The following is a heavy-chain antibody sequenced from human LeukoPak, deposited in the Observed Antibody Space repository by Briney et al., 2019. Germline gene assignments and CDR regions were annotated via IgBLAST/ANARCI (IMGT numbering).Heavy chain of an antibody. CDR2: INPNSGGT. Sequence: ASVKVSCKASGYTFTGYYMHWVRQAPGQGLEWMGRINPNSGGTNYAQKFQGRVTMTTDTSTSTAYMELRSLRSDDTAVYYCAREWEDSNYGFDYWGQGTLVTVSS. J-gene: IGHJ4*02. CDR1: GYTFTGYY. CDR3: AREWEDSNYGFDY. V-gene: IGHV1-2*06. D-gene: IGHD4-11*01.